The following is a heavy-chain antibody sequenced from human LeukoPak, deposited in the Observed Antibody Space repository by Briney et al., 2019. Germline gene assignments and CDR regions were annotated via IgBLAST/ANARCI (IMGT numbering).Heavy chain of an antibody. CDR1: GFTFSSDT. V-gene: IGHV3-23*01. CDR2: ISESGGNT. J-gene: IGHJ4*02. CDR3: ARHSTGAS. D-gene: IGHD2-15*01. Sequence: RGSLGLSCIASGFTFSSDTMAWVRQSPGKGLEWVSGISESGGNTYYIDSVKGRFTISRDNSKNTLYLQMNSLRVEDTATYYCARHSTGASWGQGTLVTVSS.